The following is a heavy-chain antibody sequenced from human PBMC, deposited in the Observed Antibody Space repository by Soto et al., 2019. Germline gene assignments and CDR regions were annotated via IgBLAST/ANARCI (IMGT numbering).Heavy chain of an antibody. J-gene: IGHJ2*01. CDR2: IFQSGST. Sequence: QMQLQESGSGLVKPSQTLSLTCAVSGGSISSGGYSWSWIRQPPGKGLEWIGYIFQSGSTYYSPSLESRVSISEDRSKHQFSLRLSSVTAADTAVYFCARESRSSRYDGTVYSQYWSFDLWGRGTLVTVSS. V-gene: IGHV4-30-2*01. CDR1: GGSISSGGYS. D-gene: IGHD3-22*01. CDR3: ARESRSSRYDGTVYSQYWSFDL.